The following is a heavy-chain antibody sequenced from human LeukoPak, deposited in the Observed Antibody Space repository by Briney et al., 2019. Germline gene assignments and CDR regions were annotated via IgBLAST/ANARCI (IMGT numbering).Heavy chain of an antibody. Sequence: GGSLRLSCAASGFTVSSNYMSWVRQAPGKGLGWVSVIYSGGSTYYADSVKGRFTISRDNSKNTLYLQMNSLRAEDTAVYYCARGGQQLVRGDYWGQGTLVTVSS. CDR2: IYSGGST. J-gene: IGHJ4*02. V-gene: IGHV3-66*01. D-gene: IGHD6-13*01. CDR3: ARGGQQLVRGDY. CDR1: GFTVSSNY.